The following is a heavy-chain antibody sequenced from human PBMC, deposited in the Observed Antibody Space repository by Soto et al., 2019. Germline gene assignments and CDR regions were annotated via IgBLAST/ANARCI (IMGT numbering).Heavy chain of an antibody. J-gene: IGHJ6*02. CDR3: AKDDSRIAASYDYGMDF. Sequence: EVQLLESGGGVVQPGGSLRLSCVASGVTFSSYAMNWVRQAPGKGLEWVSAFSGSGGSTYYADSVKGRFTISRDNSKNPLYLQMNSLRAEDTAVYYCAKDDSRIAASYDYGMDFWGQGTTFTVSS. CDR2: FSGSGGST. CDR1: GVTFSSYA. D-gene: IGHD6-25*01. V-gene: IGHV3-23*01.